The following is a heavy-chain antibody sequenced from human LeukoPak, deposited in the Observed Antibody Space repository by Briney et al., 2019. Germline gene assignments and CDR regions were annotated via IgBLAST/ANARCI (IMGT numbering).Heavy chain of an antibody. CDR1: GFTFSSYA. Sequence: GASLRLSCAASGFTFSSYAMSWVCQAPGKGLEWVSAISGSGGSTYYADSVKGRFTISRDNSKNTLYLQMNSLRAEDTAVYYCAKASSSWFDYYYGMDVWGQGTTVTVSS. V-gene: IGHV3-23*01. CDR3: AKASSSWFDYYYGMDV. CDR2: ISGSGGST. D-gene: IGHD6-13*01. J-gene: IGHJ6*02.